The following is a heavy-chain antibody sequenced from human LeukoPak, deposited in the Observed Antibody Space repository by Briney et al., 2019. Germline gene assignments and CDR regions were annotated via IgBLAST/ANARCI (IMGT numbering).Heavy chain of an antibody. D-gene: IGHD3-10*01. CDR1: GYTFTSYA. V-gene: IGHV1-3*03. CDR3: ARGAMVRGVIIDNWFDP. CDR2: INAGNGNT. Sequence: ASVKVSCKASGYTFTSYAMHWVRQAPGQRLEWMGWINAGNGNTKYSQEFQGRVTITRDTSASTAYMELSSLRSEDMAVYYCARGAMVRGVIIDNWFDPWGQGTLVTVSS. J-gene: IGHJ5*02.